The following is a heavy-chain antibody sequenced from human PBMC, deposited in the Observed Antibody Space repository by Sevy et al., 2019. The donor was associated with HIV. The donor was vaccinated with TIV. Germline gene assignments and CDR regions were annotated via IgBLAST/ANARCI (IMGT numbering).Heavy chain of an antibody. CDR3: ARVAVEYCTNDCYHRFDH. CDR1: GFTFPIYS. Sequence: GGSLRLSCVASGFTFPIYSVLWLRQAPGNGLEWLTLISYDGNYKYYADSVKGRFTISRDNSNNILYLQMSSLRVEDTALYFCARVAVEYCTNDCYHRFDHWGLRTLVTVSS. CDR2: ISYDGNYK. V-gene: IGHV3-30*04. J-gene: IGHJ4*02. D-gene: IGHD2-8*01.